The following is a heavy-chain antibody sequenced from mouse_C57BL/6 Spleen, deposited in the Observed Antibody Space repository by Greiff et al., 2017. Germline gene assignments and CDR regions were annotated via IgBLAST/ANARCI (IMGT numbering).Heavy chain of an antibody. D-gene: IGHD1-1*01. CDR3: AIREVVAPRWYFDV. J-gene: IGHJ1*03. V-gene: IGHV1-78*01. Sequence: QVQLQQSDAELVKPGASVKISCKVSGYTFTDHTIHWMKQRPEQGLEWIGYIYPRDGSTKYNETFKGKATLTADKSSSTAYMRLNSLTSEDSAVYFCAIREVVAPRWYFDVWGTGTTVTVSS. CDR1: GYTFTDHT. CDR2: IYPRDGST.